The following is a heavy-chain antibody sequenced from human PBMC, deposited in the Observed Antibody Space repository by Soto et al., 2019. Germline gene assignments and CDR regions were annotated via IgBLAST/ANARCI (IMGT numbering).Heavy chain of an antibody. CDR1: GGSISSGDYY. CDR3: ARGSYYYDSSGYRALDAFDI. J-gene: IGHJ3*02. CDR2: IYYSGST. Sequence: SETLSLTCTVSGGSISSGDYYWSWIRQPPGKGLEWIGYIYYSGSTYYNPSLKSRVTISVDTSKNQFSLKLSSVTAADTAVYYCARGSYYYDSSGYRALDAFDIWGQGTMVTVSS. D-gene: IGHD3-22*01. V-gene: IGHV4-30-4*01.